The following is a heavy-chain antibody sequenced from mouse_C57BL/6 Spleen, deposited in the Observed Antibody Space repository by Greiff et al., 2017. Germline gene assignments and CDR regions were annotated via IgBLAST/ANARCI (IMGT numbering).Heavy chain of an antibody. CDR1: GFSLTSYG. V-gene: IGHV2-5*01. Sequence: QVQLQQSGPGLVQPSQSLSITCTVSGFSLTSYGVHWVRQSPGKGLEWLGVIWRGGSTDYNAAFMSRLSITKDNSKSQVFFKMNSLQADDTAIYYCANYYDYDVGYYAMDYWGQGTSVTVSS. J-gene: IGHJ4*01. CDR2: IWRGGST. D-gene: IGHD2-4*01. CDR3: ANYYDYDVGYYAMDY.